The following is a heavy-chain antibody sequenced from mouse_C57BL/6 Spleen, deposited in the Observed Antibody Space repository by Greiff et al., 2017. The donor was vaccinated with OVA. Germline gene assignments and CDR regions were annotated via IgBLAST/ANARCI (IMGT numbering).Heavy chain of an antibody. V-gene: IGHV1-50*01. CDR1: GYTFTSYW. Sequence: QVQLQQPGAELVKPGASVKLSCKASGYTFTSYWMQWVKQRPGQGLEWIGMIDPSDSYTNYNQKFKGKATLTVDTSSSTDYMQLSSLTSEDSAVYYCAKSGGSSLYAMDGRGQGTSVTGAS. CDR3: AKSGGSSLYAMDG. J-gene: IGHJ4*01. D-gene: IGHD1-1*01. CDR2: IDPSDSYT.